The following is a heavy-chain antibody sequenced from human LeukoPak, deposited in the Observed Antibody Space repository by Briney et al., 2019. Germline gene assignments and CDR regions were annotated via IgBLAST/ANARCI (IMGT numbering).Heavy chain of an antibody. D-gene: IGHD3-10*01. CDR1: GGTFSSYA. CDR2: IIPIFGTA. V-gene: IGHV1-69*13. J-gene: IGHJ4*02. Sequence: SVKVSCKASGGTFSSYAISWVRQAPGQGLEWMGGIIPIFGTANYARKFQGRVTITADESTSTAYMELSSLRSEDTAVYYCARVGAYGSGSYGFDYWGQGTLVTVSS. CDR3: ARVGAYGSGSYGFDY.